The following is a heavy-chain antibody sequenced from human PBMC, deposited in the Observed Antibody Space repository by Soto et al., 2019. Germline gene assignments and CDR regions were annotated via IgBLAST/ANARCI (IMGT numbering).Heavy chain of an antibody. Sequence: QVQLVQSGAEVKKPGDSVKVSCKASGYTFTNYAMHWVRQAPGQRLEWMGWINAGNGNTKYSQKFKGRVTITRDTSASTAYMELSSVRAEDTAVYYCARGGSLYWCFDLWGRGTLVTVSS. CDR1: GYTFTNYA. V-gene: IGHV1-3*01. J-gene: IGHJ2*01. CDR3: ARGGSLYWCFDL. D-gene: IGHD1-26*01. CDR2: INAGNGNT.